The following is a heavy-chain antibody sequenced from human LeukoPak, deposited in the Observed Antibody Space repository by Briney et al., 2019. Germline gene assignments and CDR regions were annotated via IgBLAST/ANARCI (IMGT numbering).Heavy chain of an antibody. CDR2: ISSSGSTI. D-gene: IGHD6-19*01. V-gene: IGHV3-11*01. CDR3: ERAGYMGGIAVAGFDY. Sequence: GGSLRLSCAASEFTFSDYYMSWIRQAPGKGLEWVSYISSSGSTIYYADSVKGRFTISRDNAKNSLYLQMNSLRAEDTAVYYCERAGYMGGIAVAGFDYWGQGTLVTVSS. CDR1: EFTFSDYY. J-gene: IGHJ4*02.